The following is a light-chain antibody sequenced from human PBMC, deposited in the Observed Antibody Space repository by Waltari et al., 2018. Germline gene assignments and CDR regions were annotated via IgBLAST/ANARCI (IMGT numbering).Light chain of an antibody. V-gene: IGLV1-40*01. CDR3: QSYDKSLSAWV. Sequence: QSMLTQPPSVSGAPGQRVTISCTGTRSNIGAHYDVHWYQHLPGTAPKRLSYGNTNRPSGVPDRFSGSKSGTSASLAITGLQAEDEADYYCQSYDKSLSAWVFGGGTRLTVL. CDR1: RSNIGAHYD. CDR2: GNT. J-gene: IGLJ3*02.